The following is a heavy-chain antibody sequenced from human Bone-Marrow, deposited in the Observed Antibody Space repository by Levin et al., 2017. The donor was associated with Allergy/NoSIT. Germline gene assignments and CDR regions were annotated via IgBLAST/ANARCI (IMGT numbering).Heavy chain of an antibody. Sequence: PGGSLRLSCAASGFTFSSYGMHWVRQAPGKGLEWVAVISYDGSNKYYADSVKGRFTISRDNSKNTLYLQMNSLRAEDTAVYYCAKDSTTYYYDSSVPNRGPGPDYWGQGTLVTVSS. V-gene: IGHV3-30*18. J-gene: IGHJ4*02. D-gene: IGHD3-22*01. CDR1: GFTFSSYG. CDR3: AKDSTTYYYDSSVPNRGPGPDY. CDR2: ISYDGSNK.